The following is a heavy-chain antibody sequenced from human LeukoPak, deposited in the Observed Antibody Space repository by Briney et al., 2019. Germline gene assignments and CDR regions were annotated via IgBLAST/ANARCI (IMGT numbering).Heavy chain of an antibody. CDR2: INAYNGNT. Sequence: ASVKVSCKASNYTFTSYGIIWVRQAPGQGLEWMGWINAYNGNTNYAQNLQDRVTVLTDTSTSTAYMELRSLRSDDTAVYYCARGFCSLTSCYSFSDYWGQGTLVTVSS. CDR3: ARGFCSLTSCYSFSDY. V-gene: IGHV1-18*01. CDR1: NYTFTSYG. J-gene: IGHJ4*02. D-gene: IGHD2-2*02.